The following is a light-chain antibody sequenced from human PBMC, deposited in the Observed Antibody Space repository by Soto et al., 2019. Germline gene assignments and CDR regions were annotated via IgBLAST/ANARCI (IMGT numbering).Light chain of an antibody. Sequence: EIVMTQSPATLSVSPGERATLSCRASQIVSNSLAWYQQRPGQAPRLLIYGASTRATNIPARFSGSGSGTEFPLTISSLQSEDFAVYFCQQYNNWPLTFGQGTKV. CDR1: QIVSNS. CDR3: QQYNNWPLT. CDR2: GAS. V-gene: IGKV3-15*01. J-gene: IGKJ1*01.